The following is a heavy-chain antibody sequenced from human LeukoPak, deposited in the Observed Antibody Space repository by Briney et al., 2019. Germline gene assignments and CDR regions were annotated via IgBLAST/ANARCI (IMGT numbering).Heavy chain of an antibody. CDR2: IYYSGST. CDR3: ARRGFLQFGAFDI. CDR1: GGSISSYY. J-gene: IGHJ3*02. D-gene: IGHD5-24*01. V-gene: IGHV4-59*12. Sequence: SETLSLTCTVSGGSISSYYWSWIRQPPGKGLEWIGYIYYSGSTNYNPSLKSRVTISVDKSKNQFSLKLSSVTAADTAVYYCARRGFLQFGAFDIWGQGTMVTVSS.